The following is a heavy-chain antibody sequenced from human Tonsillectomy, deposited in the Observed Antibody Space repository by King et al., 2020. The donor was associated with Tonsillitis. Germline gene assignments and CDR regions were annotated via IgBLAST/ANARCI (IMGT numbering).Heavy chain of an antibody. CDR1: GFTFGDYA. J-gene: IGHJ4*02. Sequence: QLVQFGGGLVKPGRSLRLSCTASGFTFGDYAMSWFHQAPGKGLEWVGFIRRKAYGGTTEYAASVKGRFTISRDDSKSIAYLQMNSLKTEDTAVYYCTRVSTEVDFDYWGQGTLVTVSS. D-gene: IGHD2-15*01. CDR2: IRRKAYGGTT. V-gene: IGHV3-49*05. CDR3: TRVSTEVDFDY.